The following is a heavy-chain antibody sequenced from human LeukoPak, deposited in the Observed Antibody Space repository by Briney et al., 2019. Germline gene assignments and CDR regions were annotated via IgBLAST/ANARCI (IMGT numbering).Heavy chain of an antibody. CDR3: ARDPNGDYVGAFEF. CDR1: GFTFSNYA. Sequence: GGSLRLSCEASGFTFSNYALIWVRRAPGTGLEWVSAINGNGGGTYYADAVKGRFTISRDHSKNTLYLQMNSLRAEDTAVYYCARDPNGDYVGAFEFWGQGTMVSVSS. CDR2: INGNGGGT. V-gene: IGHV3-23*01. J-gene: IGHJ3*01. D-gene: IGHD4-17*01.